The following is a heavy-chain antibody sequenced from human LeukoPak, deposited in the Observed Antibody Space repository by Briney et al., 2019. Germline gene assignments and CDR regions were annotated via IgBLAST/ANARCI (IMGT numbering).Heavy chain of an antibody. D-gene: IGHD3-22*01. Sequence: SETLSLTCAVSGYSISSGYYWGWIRQPPGKGLEWIGSIYHSGSTYYNPSLKSRVTISVDTSKNQFSLKLSSVTAADTAVYYCATGGPRLDYYDSSGYYGLGAFDIWGQGTIVTVSS. CDR3: ATGGPRLDYYDSSGYYGLGAFDI. V-gene: IGHV4-38-2*01. CDR2: IYHSGST. CDR1: GYSISSGYY. J-gene: IGHJ3*02.